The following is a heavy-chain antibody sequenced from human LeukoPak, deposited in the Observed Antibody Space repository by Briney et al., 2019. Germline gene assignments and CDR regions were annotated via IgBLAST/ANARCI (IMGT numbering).Heavy chain of an antibody. CDR1: GFTFSSYG. Sequence: GRSLRLSCAASGFTFSSYGMDWVRQAPGKGLEWVAVIWYDGSNKYYADSVKGRFTISRDNSKNTLYLQMNSLRAEDTAVYYCARDGSPIMITFGGVIPNFDNWGQGTLVTVSS. D-gene: IGHD3-16*02. V-gene: IGHV3-33*01. CDR2: IWYDGSNK. CDR3: ARDGSPIMITFGGVIPNFDN. J-gene: IGHJ4*02.